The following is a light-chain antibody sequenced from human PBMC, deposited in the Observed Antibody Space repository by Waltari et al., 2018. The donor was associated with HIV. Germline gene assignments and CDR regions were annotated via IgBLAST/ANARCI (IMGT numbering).Light chain of an antibody. CDR1: SSNIGSNY. J-gene: IGLJ3*02. CDR2: GNN. V-gene: IGLV1-47*01. CDR3: AAWDDSLSGWV. Sequence: QSVLTQPPSASGTPGQRVTISCSGSSSNIGSNYVYWYQQLPGTAPKLLIYGNNRRPAGVPDRFSGSKSGTSASLAISGLRSEDEADYYWAAWDDSLSGWVFGGGTKLTVL.